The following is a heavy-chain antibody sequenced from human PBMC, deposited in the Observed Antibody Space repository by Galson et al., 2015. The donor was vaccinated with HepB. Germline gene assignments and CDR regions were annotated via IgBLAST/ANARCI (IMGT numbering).Heavy chain of an antibody. J-gene: IGHJ4*02. V-gene: IGHV3-30*01. CDR1: GFTFGGYA. CDR3: ARRGYDGTDFHHFDS. D-gene: IGHD3-22*01. Sequence: SLRLSCAASGFTFGGYAMHWVRQAPGKGLEWVAMISYDGRSEYYADSVKGRFTVSRDNSKNTLFLQMNSLRAEDTAVYYCARRGYDGTDFHHFDSWGQGTLVTVSS. CDR2: ISYDGRSE.